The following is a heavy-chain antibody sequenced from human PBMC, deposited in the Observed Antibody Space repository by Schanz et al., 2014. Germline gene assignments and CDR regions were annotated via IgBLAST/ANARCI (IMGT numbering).Heavy chain of an antibody. D-gene: IGHD3-22*01. Sequence: EVQLVESGGGLVQPGGSLRLSCTASGFTFSSYSMNWVRQAPGKGLEWVSGISGSGASTYYADSVKGRFTISRDNSNKTVDLQMNSLRVEDSAIYYCAKDISDTSGKDDYWGQGTLVTVSS. CDR3: AKDISDTSGKDDY. J-gene: IGHJ4*02. CDR1: GFTFSSYS. CDR2: ISGSGAST. V-gene: IGHV3-23*04.